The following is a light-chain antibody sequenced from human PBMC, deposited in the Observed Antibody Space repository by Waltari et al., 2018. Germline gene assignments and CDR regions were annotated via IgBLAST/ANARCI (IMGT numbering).Light chain of an antibody. J-gene: IGKJ3*01. CDR1: QSVSSN. CDR3: QQYNNWPRGFT. CDR2: GAS. V-gene: IGKV3-15*01. Sequence: EIVMTQSPATLSVSPGERATLSCRASQSVSSNLAWYQQKPGQAPRLRIYGASTRATGIPARFSGSGSGTEFTLTISLQSEDFAVYYCQQYNNWPRGFTFGPGTKVDIK.